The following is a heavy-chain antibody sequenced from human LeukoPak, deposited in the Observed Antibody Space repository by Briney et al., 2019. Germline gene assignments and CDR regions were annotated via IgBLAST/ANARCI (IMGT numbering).Heavy chain of an antibody. J-gene: IGHJ4*02. Sequence: GGSLRLSCAASGFIFSSYGMTWVRQAPGKGLEWVAKIKENGSEKYYVDSVKGRFSISRDNTKNSLYLQMNSLRAEDTAVYYCTRGKGWTDYWGQGTLVIVSS. CDR3: TRGKGWTDY. CDR2: IKENGSEK. CDR1: GFIFSSYG. V-gene: IGHV3-7*01. D-gene: IGHD6-19*01.